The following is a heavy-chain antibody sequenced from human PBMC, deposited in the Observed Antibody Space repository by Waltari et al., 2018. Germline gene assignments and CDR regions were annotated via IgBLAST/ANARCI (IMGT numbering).Heavy chain of an antibody. CDR1: GFTFSSYG. CDR3: APDCSSTSCYVVY. J-gene: IGHJ4*02. Sequence: QVQLVESGGGVVQPGRSLRLSCAASGFTFSSYGMHWVRRAPGKGLGGVAVRSYDGSNKYYADSVKGRFTSSRDNSKNTLYLQMNSLRAEDTAVYYCAPDCSSTSCYVVYWGQGTLVTVSS. D-gene: IGHD2-2*01. CDR2: RSYDGSNK. V-gene: IGHV3-30*03.